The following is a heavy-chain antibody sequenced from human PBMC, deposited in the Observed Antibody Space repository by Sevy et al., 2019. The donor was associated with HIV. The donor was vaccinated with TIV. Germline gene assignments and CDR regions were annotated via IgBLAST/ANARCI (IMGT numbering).Heavy chain of an antibody. J-gene: IGHJ2*01. V-gene: IGHV4-59*01. CDR3: ARHSIAARSWYFDL. D-gene: IGHD6-6*01. CDR2: LYYGGRT. CDR1: GASISNYY. Sequence: SETLSLTCTVSGASISNYYWSWIRQPPGKGLEWIAYLYYGGRTNYNPSLKSRVTISVDKSKNQFSLKLISVTAADTAVYYCARHSIAARSWYFDLLGRGTLVTVSS.